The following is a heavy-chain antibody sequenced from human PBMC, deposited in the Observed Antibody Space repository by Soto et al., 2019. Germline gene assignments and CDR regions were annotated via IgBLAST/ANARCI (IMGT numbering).Heavy chain of an antibody. D-gene: IGHD5-12*01. CDR2: ISYDGSNK. J-gene: IGHJ4*02. CDR1: GFTFSSYG. V-gene: IGHV3-30*18. Sequence: PGGSLRLSCAASGFTFSSYGMHWVRQAPGKGLEWVAVISYDGSNKYYADSVKGRFTISRDNSKNTLYLQMNSLRAEDTAVYYCAKDLSLDIAARGGLVYWGQGTLVTVSS. CDR3: AKDLSLDIAARGGLVY.